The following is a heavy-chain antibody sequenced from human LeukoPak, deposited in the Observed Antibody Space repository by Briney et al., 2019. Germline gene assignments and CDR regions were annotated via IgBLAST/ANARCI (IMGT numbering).Heavy chain of an antibody. CDR1: GYTITGYY. Sequence: ASVKVSCKASGYTITGYYMHWVRQAPGQGREWMGWINPNSGGTNYAQKFQGRVTMTRDTSISTAYMELSRLRSDDTAVYYCARLIGSRRSDYWGQGTLVTVSS. V-gene: IGHV1-2*02. D-gene: IGHD2-15*01. J-gene: IGHJ4*02. CDR2: INPNSGGT. CDR3: ARLIGSRRSDY.